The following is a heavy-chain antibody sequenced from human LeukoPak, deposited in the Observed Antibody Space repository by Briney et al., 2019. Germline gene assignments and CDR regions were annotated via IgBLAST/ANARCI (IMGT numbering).Heavy chain of an antibody. CDR1: GGTFSSYA. D-gene: IGHD3-10*01. J-gene: IGHJ5*02. V-gene: IGHV1-69*13. Sequence: GASVKVSCKASGGTFSSYAISWVRQAPGQGLEWMGGIIPIFGTANYAQKFQGRVTITADESTSTAYMELSSLRSEDTAVYYCAREGATMVRGGFDPWGQGTLVTVSS. CDR3: AREGATMVRGGFDP. CDR2: IIPIFGTA.